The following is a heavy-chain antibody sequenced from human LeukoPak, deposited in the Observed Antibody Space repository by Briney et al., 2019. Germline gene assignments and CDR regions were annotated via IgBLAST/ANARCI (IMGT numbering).Heavy chain of an antibody. D-gene: IGHD5-18*01. CDR2: INPSGGST. V-gene: IGHV1-46*01. CDR1: GYTFTSYY. Sequence: ASVKVSCKASGYTFTSYYMHWVRQAPGQGLEWMGIINPSGGSTSYAQKFRGRVTMTRDTSTSTVYMELSSLRSEDTAVYYCARVGDSYGYRRYYFDYWGQGTLVTVSS. CDR3: ARVGDSYGYRRYYFDY. J-gene: IGHJ4*02.